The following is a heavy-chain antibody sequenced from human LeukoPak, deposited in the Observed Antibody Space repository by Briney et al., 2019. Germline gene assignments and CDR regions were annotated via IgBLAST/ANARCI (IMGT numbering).Heavy chain of an antibody. CDR2: ISSSSSYI. V-gene: IGHV3-21*01. Sequence: GGSLRLSCAASGFTFSSYSMNWVRQAPGKGLEWVSSISSSSSYIYYADSVKGRFTISRDNAKNSLYLQMNSLRAEDTAVYYCARDRERHAFDIWGQGTMVTVSS. J-gene: IGHJ3*02. D-gene: IGHD5-24*01. CDR1: GFTFSSYS. CDR3: ARDRERHAFDI.